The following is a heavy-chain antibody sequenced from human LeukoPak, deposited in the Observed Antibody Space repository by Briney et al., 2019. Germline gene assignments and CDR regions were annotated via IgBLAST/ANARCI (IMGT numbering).Heavy chain of an antibody. CDR2: INWNGGRT. V-gene: IGHV3-20*04. J-gene: IGHJ4*02. D-gene: IGHD3-10*01. CDR3: ARGYYGSGSYYNVGY. Sequence: PGGSLRLSCAASGFTFDDYGMSWVRQVPGKGLEWVSGINWNGGRTGYADSVKGRFTISRDNAKKSLYVQMNSLRAEDTALYYCARGYYGSGSYYNVGYWGQGTLVTVSS. CDR1: GFTFDDYG.